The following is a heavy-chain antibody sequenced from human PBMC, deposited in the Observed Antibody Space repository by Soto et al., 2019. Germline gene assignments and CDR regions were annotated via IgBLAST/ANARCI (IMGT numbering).Heavy chain of an antibody. V-gene: IGHV3-30-3*01. CDR1: GFTFSSYA. CDR2: ISYDGSNK. CDR3: ARDGEQWLAATYYYYYGMDV. D-gene: IGHD6-19*01. Sequence: PGGSLRLSCAASGFTFSSYAMHWVRQAPGKGLEWVAVISYDGSNKYYADSVKGRFTISRDNSKNTLYLQMNSLRAEDTAVYYCARDGEQWLAATYYYYYGMDVWGQGTTVTVSS. J-gene: IGHJ6*02.